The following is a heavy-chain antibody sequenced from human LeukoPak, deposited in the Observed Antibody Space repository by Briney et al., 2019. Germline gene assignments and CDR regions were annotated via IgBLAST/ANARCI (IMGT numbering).Heavy chain of an antibody. CDR3: ARDGTGGHFDY. CDR2: INQDGSEK. CDR1: GFAFSSYW. Sequence: PGGSLRLSCAASGFAFSSYWISCVRQAPGKGLEWVANINQDGSEKSSVDSVKGRFTISRDNAKNSLYLQMSSLRAEDTAVYHYARDGTGGHFDYWGRGTLVTVSS. D-gene: IGHD3-16*01. J-gene: IGHJ4*02. V-gene: IGHV3-7*04.